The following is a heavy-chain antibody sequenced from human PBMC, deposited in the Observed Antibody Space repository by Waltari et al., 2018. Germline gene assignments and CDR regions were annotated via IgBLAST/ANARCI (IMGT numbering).Heavy chain of an antibody. CDR1: AGSISRYY. J-gene: IGHJ5*02. Sequence: QVQLQESGPGLVKPSETLSLTCSVSAGSISRYYWGWIRQPPGKGLEWIGYISYSGNTNYNPSLKSRVTISVDTSKNQFSLSLSAVTAADTAVYYCARSGGFGSGSATWGQGTLVTVSS. V-gene: IGHV4-59*01. CDR3: ARSGGFGSGSAT. D-gene: IGHD3-10*01. CDR2: ISYSGNT.